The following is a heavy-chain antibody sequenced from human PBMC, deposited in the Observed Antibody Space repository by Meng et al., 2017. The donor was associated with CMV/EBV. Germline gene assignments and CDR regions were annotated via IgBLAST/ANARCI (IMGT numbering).Heavy chain of an antibody. CDR1: GGSFSGYY. CDR2: INHSGST. Sequence: SETLSLTCAVYGGSFSGYYWSWIRQPPGKGLEWIGEINHSGSTNYNPSLKSRVTISVDTSKNQFSLKLSSVTAADTAVYYCARGEGDYDFWSGYSYYFDYWGQGTLVTVSS. CDR3: ARGEGDYDFWSGYSYYFDY. V-gene: IGHV4-34*01. D-gene: IGHD3-3*01. J-gene: IGHJ4*02.